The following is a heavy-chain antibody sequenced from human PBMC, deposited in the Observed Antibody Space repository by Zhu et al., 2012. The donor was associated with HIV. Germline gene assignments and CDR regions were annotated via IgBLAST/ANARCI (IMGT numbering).Heavy chain of an antibody. CDR3: ARGGYYYNSLGAFDL. CDR1: GYSMRSGYY. D-gene: IGHD3-22*01. V-gene: IGHV4-38-2*02. Sequence: QVQLQESGPGSVKPSKTLSLICSISGYSMRSGYYWGWIRQSPGKDLEWIGSIYHSGTTYYNPSLRSRVTILVDMSEKEFSLKLTSVTAADTAVYYCARGGYYYNSLGAFDLWGQGTTVNRFF. CDR2: IYHSGTT. J-gene: IGHJ3*01.